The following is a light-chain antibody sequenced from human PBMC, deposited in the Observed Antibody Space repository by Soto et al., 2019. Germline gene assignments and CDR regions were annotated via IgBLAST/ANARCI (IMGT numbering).Light chain of an antibody. CDR2: EVS. Sequence: QCSVTQPASVSGSPGQSITIACTGTISDVGGYDYVSWYQLHPGKAPKLMVFEVSNRPSGVSYRFSGSKSGNTASLTISGLQAEDEADYFCSSYSISTAYLFGTGTKVTVL. CDR1: ISDVGGYDY. V-gene: IGLV2-14*01. J-gene: IGLJ1*01. CDR3: SSYSISTAYL.